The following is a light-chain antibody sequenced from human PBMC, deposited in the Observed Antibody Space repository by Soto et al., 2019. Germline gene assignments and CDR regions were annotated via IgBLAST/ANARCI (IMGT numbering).Light chain of an antibody. CDR1: SSDVLDYNY. CDR3: SSYSSSSTPLHV. V-gene: IGLV2-14*03. Sequence: QSVLTQPASVSGSPGQSITISRTGTSSDVLDYNYVSWYQHHPGQAPKLMIYNVSNRPSGVSSRFSGSKSGNTASLTISGLQAEDEADYYCSSYSSSSTPLHVFGTGTKVTVL. J-gene: IGLJ1*01. CDR2: NVS.